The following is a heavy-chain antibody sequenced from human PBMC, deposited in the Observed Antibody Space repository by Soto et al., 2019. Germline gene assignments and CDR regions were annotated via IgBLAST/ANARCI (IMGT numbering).Heavy chain of an antibody. Sequence: GGSLRLSCAASGFTFSTSTMNWVRQAPGQGLEWVSSISSSSTYTYYAASVKGRFTISRDNAKNSLYLQMNSLRTEDTAVYYCARVGSPGYCSGGYCPPPDYWGQGTLVTVSS. CDR2: ISSSSTYT. V-gene: IGHV3-21*01. CDR3: ARVGSPGYCSGGYCPPPDY. J-gene: IGHJ4*02. D-gene: IGHD2-15*01. CDR1: GFTFSTST.